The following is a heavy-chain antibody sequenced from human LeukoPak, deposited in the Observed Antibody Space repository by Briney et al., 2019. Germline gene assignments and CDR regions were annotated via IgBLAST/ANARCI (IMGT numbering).Heavy chain of an antibody. J-gene: IGHJ4*02. Sequence: ETSETLSLTCTVSGGSISTYYWNWIRQPPGRGLEWIGYISNSGITTYNPSLKSRVTISVDSSKSQFSLKLNSVTAADTAVYYCARSGGYSSSWSLWGQGTLVTVSS. CDR1: GGSISTYY. CDR3: ARSGGYSSSWSL. CDR2: ISNSGIT. D-gene: IGHD6-13*01. V-gene: IGHV4-59*01.